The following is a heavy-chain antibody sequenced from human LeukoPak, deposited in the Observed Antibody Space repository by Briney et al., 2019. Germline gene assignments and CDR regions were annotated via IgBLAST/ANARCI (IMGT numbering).Heavy chain of an antibody. Sequence: SETLSLTCTVSGGSISSSSYYWGWIRQPPGKGLEWIGSIYYSGSTYYNPSLKSRVTISVDTSKNQFSLKLSSVTAADTAVYYCARCSGVVVPAAIGVLSAFDIWGQGTMVTASS. CDR1: GGSISSSSYY. CDR3: ARCSGVVVPAAIGVLSAFDI. D-gene: IGHD2-2*01. J-gene: IGHJ3*02. CDR2: IYYSGST. V-gene: IGHV4-39*01.